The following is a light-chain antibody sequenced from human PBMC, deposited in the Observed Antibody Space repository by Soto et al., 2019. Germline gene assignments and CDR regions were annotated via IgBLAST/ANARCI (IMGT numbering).Light chain of an antibody. CDR2: GAS. V-gene: IGKV3-20*01. J-gene: IGKJ1*01. CDR3: QQYATSPPT. Sequence: EIVLTQSPGTLSLSPGERATLSCRASQSISNSNLAWHQQKPGQPPRLVIYGASTRAAGIPDRFSGSGSETDFSLTISSLEPDDFAVYFCQQYATSPPTFGQGTKVDIK. CDR1: QSISNSN.